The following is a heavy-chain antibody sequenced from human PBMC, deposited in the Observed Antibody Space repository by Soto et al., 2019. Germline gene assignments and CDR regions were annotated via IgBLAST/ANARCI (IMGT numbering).Heavy chain of an antibody. CDR3: ALRSMAVVPEY. V-gene: IGHV4-59*01. D-gene: IGHD3-22*01. Sequence: QVQLQESGPGLVKPSETLSLTCAVSGDSISSYYCMWIRQPPGKGLESIGYLYYGRSANYNPSLKNRATMSVDTSTNQSSRTLSSMTAADTAVYYCALRSMAVVPEYWGQGTLVTVSS. J-gene: IGHJ4*02. CDR1: GDSISSYY. CDR2: LYYGRSA.